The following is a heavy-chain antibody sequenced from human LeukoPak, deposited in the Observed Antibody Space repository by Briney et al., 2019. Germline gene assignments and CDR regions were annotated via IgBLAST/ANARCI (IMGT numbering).Heavy chain of an antibody. Sequence: SQTLSLTCTVSGGSINSGSYYWSWIRQPAGKGLEWIGRIYTRGTTKYNPSLKSRVTISVDTSKNQFSLKLSSVTAADTAVYYCARDRGVAARQFDYWGQGTLVTVSS. CDR3: ARDRGVAARQFDY. V-gene: IGHV4-61*02. CDR2: IYTRGTT. CDR1: GGSINSGSYY. D-gene: IGHD6-6*01. J-gene: IGHJ4*02.